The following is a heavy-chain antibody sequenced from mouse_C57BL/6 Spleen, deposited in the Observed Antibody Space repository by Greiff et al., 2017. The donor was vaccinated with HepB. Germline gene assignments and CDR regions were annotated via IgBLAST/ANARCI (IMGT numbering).Heavy chain of an antibody. J-gene: IGHJ4*01. D-gene: IGHD3-2*02. Sequence: VKLQESGAELVKPGASVKISCKASGYAFSSYWMNWVKQRPGKGLEWIGQIYPGDGDTNYNGKFKGKATLTADKSSSTAYMQLSSLTSEDSAVYFCAIDSSGYYYYAMDYWGQGTSVTVSS. CDR1: GYAFSSYW. V-gene: IGHV1-80*01. CDR3: AIDSSGYYYYAMDY. CDR2: IYPGDGDT.